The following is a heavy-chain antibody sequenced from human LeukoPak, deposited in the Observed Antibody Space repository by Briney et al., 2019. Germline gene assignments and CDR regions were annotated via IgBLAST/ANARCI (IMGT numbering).Heavy chain of an antibody. J-gene: IGHJ6*03. CDR1: GGTFSSYA. Sequence: SVKVSCKASGGTFSSYAISWVRQAPGQGLEWMGGIIRIFGTANYAQKFQGRVTITADESTSTAYMELSSLRSEDTAVYYCARAPSYYDFWSGYRGYYYYYYMDVWGKGTTVTVSS. CDR3: ARAPSYYDFWSGYRGYYYYYYMDV. V-gene: IGHV1-69*13. D-gene: IGHD3-3*01. CDR2: IIRIFGTA.